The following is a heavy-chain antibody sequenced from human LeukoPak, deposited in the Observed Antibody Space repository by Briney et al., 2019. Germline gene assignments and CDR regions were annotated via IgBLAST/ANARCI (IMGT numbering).Heavy chain of an antibody. J-gene: IGHJ3*02. D-gene: IGHD2-21*01. CDR3: ARARTSIRFTDSFDI. CDR2: IIPILRSA. V-gene: IGHV1-69*13. Sequence: GASVKVSCKTSGVTFSNNSITWVRQAPGQGLEWLGGIIPILRSASYAQKFRGRLRMTSDESTTTAYMELSSLSSDDTVMYFCARARTSIRFTDSFDIWSQGTLVTVSS. CDR1: GVTFSNNS.